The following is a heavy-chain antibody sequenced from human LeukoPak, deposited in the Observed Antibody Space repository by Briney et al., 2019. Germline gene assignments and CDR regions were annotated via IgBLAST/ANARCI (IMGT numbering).Heavy chain of an antibody. CDR2: ISSSSSYV. D-gene: IGHD1-26*01. J-gene: IGHJ4*02. V-gene: IGHV3-21*01. CDR1: GFIFSDYS. CDR3: ARVLGSGSYPAGY. Sequence: GGSLRLPCAASGFIFSDYSMSWVRQAPGKGLEWVSSISSSSSYVYYADSVKGRFTISRDNAKNSLYLQINSLRAEDTAVYYCARVLGSGSYPAGYWGQGTLVTVSS.